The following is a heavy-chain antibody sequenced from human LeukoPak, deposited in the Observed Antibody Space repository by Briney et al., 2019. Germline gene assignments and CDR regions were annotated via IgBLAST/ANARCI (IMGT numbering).Heavy chain of an antibody. V-gene: IGHV3-21*01. Sequence: GGSLRLSCAASGFTFSSYGMSWVRQAPGKGLEWVSSISSSSSYIYYADSVKGRFTISRDNAKNSLYLQMNSLRAEDTAVYSRARGADGVSSNSRGWFDPWGQGTLVTVSS. CDR1: GFTFSSYG. CDR2: ISSSSSYI. CDR3: ARGADGVSSNSRGWFDP. J-gene: IGHJ5*02. D-gene: IGHD2-15*01.